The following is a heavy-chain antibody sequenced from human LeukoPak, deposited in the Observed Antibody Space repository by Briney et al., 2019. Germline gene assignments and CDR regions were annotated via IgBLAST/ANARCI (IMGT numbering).Heavy chain of an antibody. J-gene: IGHJ6*02. V-gene: IGHV4-59*01. D-gene: IGHD2-15*01. Sequence: SETLSLTCSVSGASITNNNWNWIRQAPGGGLEWIGYFLDGRTANSNPSLKSRVSISGDTSRNQISLKLTSVTAADSGVYYCARDVVVPYFDPPPDYVYHGMDVWGQGTAVIVSS. CDR2: FLDGRTA. CDR1: GASITNNN. CDR3: ARDVVVPYFDPPPDYVYHGMDV.